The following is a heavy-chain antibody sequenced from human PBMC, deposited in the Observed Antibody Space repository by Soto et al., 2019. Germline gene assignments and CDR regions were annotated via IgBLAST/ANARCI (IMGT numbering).Heavy chain of an antibody. CDR2: IYYSGST. Sequence: TSETLSLTCTVSGGSISSYYWSWIRQPPGKGLEWIGYIYYSGSTNYNPSLKSRVTISVDTSKNQFSLKLSSVTAADTAVYYCARHTSSASWSGYWGQGTLVTVSS. D-gene: IGHD2-2*01. CDR1: GGSISSYY. CDR3: ARHTSSASWSGY. V-gene: IGHV4-59*08. J-gene: IGHJ4*02.